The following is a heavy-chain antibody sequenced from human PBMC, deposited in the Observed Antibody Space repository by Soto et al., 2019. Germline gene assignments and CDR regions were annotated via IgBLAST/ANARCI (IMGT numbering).Heavy chain of an antibody. CDR2: IYFGGTT. CDR1: GASISSNY. Sequence: SETLSLTCSVSGASISSNYWSWVRQPPGKGLEWIGYIYFGGTTQSNPSLKSRAIIPLDTSKKQFSLNLSSVTAADTAVYYCATRTFGSNAFFDTWGQGALVTVSS. J-gene: IGHJ4*02. D-gene: IGHD3-10*01. CDR3: ATRTFGSNAFFDT. V-gene: IGHV4-59*08.